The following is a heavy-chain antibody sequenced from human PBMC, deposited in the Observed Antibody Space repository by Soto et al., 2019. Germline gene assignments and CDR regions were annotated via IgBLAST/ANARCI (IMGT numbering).Heavy chain of an antibody. Sequence: PSETLSLTCTVSGGSVSSGDYYWTWIRQPPGKGLEWIGYIYYSGSTYYNPSLKSRVTISVDTSKNQFSLKLSSVTAADTAVYYCASARYCTNGVCYNDYYYGMDVWRQGTTVTVSS. CDR3: ASARYCTNGVCYNDYYYGMDV. J-gene: IGHJ6*02. CDR1: GGSVSSGDYY. D-gene: IGHD2-8*01. CDR2: IYYSGST. V-gene: IGHV4-30-4*01.